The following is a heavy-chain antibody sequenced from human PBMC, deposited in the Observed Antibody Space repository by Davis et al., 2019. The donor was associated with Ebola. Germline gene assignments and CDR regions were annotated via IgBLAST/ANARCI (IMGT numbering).Heavy chain of an antibody. CDR2: ISSSGSTI. V-gene: IGHV3-48*03. Sequence: GGSLRPSCVPPGFTFSSVEMNWARQAPGKGLEWASYISSSGSTIYYANSVKGRLTMTRDNDKNSLYLQMNSLRAEDTAVYYCARGYGTFDPWGQGTLVTVSS. CDR1: GFTFSSVE. J-gene: IGHJ5*02. CDR3: ARGYGTFDP. D-gene: IGHD3-16*01.